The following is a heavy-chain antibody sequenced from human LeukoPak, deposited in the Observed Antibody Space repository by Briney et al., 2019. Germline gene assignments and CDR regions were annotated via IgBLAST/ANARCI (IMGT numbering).Heavy chain of an antibody. V-gene: IGHV1-18*01. CDR1: GYTFTSYG. CDR2: ISAYNGNT. J-gene: IGHJ3*02. D-gene: IGHD2-21*02. CDR3: ARVGGGDLHDAFDI. Sequence: APVKVSCKASGYTFTSYGISWVRQAPGQGLEWMGWISAYNGNTNYAQKLQGRVTMTTDTSTSTAYMELRSLRSDDTAVYYCARVGGGDLHDAFDIWGQGTMVTVSS.